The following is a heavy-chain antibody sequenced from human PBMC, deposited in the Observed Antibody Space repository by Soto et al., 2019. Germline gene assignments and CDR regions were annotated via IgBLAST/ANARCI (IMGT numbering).Heavy chain of an antibody. D-gene: IGHD3-22*01. CDR3: ARVYDSSGYEY. Sequence: QVSLKESGPVLVKPTETLTLTCTVSGFSLSNPRMGVSWIRQPPGKALEWLAHIFSNYDKSYSKSLESRVTISKDTSKSQVVLTMTNMDPVDTATYYCARVYDSSGYEYWGQGTLVTVSS. CDR2: IFSNYDK. J-gene: IGHJ4*02. CDR1: GFSLSNPRMG. V-gene: IGHV2-26*01.